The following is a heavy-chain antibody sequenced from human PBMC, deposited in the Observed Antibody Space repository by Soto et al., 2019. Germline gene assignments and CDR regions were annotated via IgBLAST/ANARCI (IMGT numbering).Heavy chain of an antibody. CDR3: AHRQSACISCRCFPRSDP. CDR1: GFSLSTSGVG. CDR2: IYWDDDK. J-gene: IGHJ5*02. D-gene: IGHD2-2*01. Sequence: QITLKESGPTLVKPTQTLTLTCTFSGFSLSTSGVGVGWIRQPPGKALEWLALIYWDDDKRYSPSLKSRLTITNDTSKHQVVLTMTNMDPVDTATYYCAHRQSACISCRCFPRSDPWGQGTLVTVSS. V-gene: IGHV2-5*02.